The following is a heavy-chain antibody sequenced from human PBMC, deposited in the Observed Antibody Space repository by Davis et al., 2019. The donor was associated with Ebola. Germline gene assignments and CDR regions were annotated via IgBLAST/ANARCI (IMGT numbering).Heavy chain of an antibody. Sequence: PGGSLRLSCAASGFTFSSYGMHWVRQAPGKGLEWVAVIWYDGSNKYYADSVKGRFTISRDNSKNTLYLQMNSLRAEDTAVYYCARSGTGASFDYWGQGTLVTVSS. CDR3: ARSGTGASFDY. D-gene: IGHD1-1*01. CDR2: IWYDGSNK. CDR1: GFTFSSYG. V-gene: IGHV3-33*01. J-gene: IGHJ4*02.